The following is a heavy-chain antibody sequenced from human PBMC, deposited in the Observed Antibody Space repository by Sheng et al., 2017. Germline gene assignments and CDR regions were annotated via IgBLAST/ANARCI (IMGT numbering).Heavy chain of an antibody. J-gene: IGHJ6*01. CDR3: GAFYFDRSGHYY. CDR1: GYTLTESS. CDR2: FDPESGRT. Sequence: QVQLIQSGAEVKKPGASVKVSCKVSGYTLTESSMHWVRQAPGKGLEWMGGFDPESGRTIYAQNFQDRVTMTEDRTTDTAYMDLSSLIFEDTAVYYCGAFYFDRSGHYY. V-gene: IGHV1-24*01. D-gene: IGHD3-22*01.